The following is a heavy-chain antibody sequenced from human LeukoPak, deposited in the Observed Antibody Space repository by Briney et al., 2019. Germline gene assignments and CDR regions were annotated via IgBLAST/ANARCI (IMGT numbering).Heavy chain of an antibody. CDR2: FDPEDGET. D-gene: IGHD4-17*01. J-gene: IGHJ6*03. V-gene: IGHV1-24*01. Sequence: GASVKVSCKVSGYPLTELSMHWVRQAPGKGLEWMGGFDPEDGETIYAQKFQGRVTMTEDTSTDTAYMELSSLRSEDTAVYYCATRVYGDYLYYYYMDVWGKGTTVTVSS. CDR3: ATRVYGDYLYYYYMDV. CDR1: GYPLTELS.